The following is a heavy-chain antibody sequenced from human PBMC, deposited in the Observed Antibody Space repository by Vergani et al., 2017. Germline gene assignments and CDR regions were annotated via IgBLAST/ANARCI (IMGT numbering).Heavy chain of an antibody. V-gene: IGHV3-53*01. Sequence: EVQLVESGGGLIQPGGSLRLSCAASGFTVSSNYMSWVRQAPGKGLEWVSVIYSGGGTYYADSVKGRFTISRDNSKNTLYLQMNSLRAEDTAVYYCATERDGIAPPRDYYYGMDVWGQGTTVTVSS. CDR3: ATERDGIAPPRDYYYGMDV. D-gene: IGHD6-13*01. CDR2: IYSGGGT. J-gene: IGHJ6*02. CDR1: GFTVSSNY.